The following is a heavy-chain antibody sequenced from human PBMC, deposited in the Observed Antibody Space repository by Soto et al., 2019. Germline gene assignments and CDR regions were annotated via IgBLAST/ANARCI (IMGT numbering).Heavy chain of an antibody. Sequence: PSETLSLTCTVSGGSVSSGSYYWSWIRQPPGKGLEWIGYIYYSGSTNYNPSLKSRVTISVDTSKNMLYLQMNSLRAEDTAVYYCATSRPPDPHGFDSWGQGTLVTVSS. V-gene: IGHV4-61*01. CDR2: IYYSGST. CDR3: ATSRPPDPHGFDS. CDR1: GGSVSSGSYY. J-gene: IGHJ4*02.